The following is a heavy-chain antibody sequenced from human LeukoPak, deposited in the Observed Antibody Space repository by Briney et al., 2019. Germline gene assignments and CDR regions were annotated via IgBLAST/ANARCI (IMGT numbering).Heavy chain of an antibody. V-gene: IGHV3-7*01. CDR3: ATRSSYSSGWYAGYFDL. D-gene: IGHD6-19*01. Sequence: GGSLRLSCAASGFTFSSYWMSWVRQAPGKGLEWVANIKQDGSEKYYVDSVKGRFTISRDNAKNSLYLQMNSLRAEDTAVYYCATRSSYSSGWYAGYFDLWSRGTLVTVSS. J-gene: IGHJ2*01. CDR2: IKQDGSEK. CDR1: GFTFSSYW.